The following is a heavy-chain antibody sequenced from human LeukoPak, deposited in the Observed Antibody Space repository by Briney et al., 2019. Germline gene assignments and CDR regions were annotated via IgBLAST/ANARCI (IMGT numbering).Heavy chain of an antibody. CDR1: GGSMSTYY. V-gene: IGHV4-4*09. J-gene: IGHJ4*02. Sequence: SETLSLTCTVSGGSMSTYYWSWIRQPPGKGLEWIGHIYTSGSTNYNPSLKSRVTMSVDTSKNQFSLKLTSVTAADTAAYYCARLLRYSNYFDYWGQGTLVTVSS. CDR3: ARLLRYSNYFDY. D-gene: IGHD4-11*01. CDR2: IYTSGST.